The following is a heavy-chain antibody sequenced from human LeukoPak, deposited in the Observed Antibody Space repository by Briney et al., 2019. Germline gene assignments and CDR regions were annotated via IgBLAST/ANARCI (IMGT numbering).Heavy chain of an antibody. CDR3: ARDGIAVAGNPSDY. J-gene: IGHJ4*02. V-gene: IGHV4-34*01. D-gene: IGHD6-19*01. CDR2: INHSGST. Sequence: SETLSLTCAVYGGSFSGYYWSWIRQPPGKGLEWIGEINHSGSTNYNPSLKSRVTISVDTSKNQFSLKLSSVTAADTAVYYCARDGIAVAGNPSDYWGQGTLVTVSS. CDR1: GGSFSGYY.